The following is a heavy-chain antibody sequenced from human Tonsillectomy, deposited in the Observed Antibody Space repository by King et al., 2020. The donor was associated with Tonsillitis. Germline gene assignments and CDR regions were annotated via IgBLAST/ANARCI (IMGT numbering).Heavy chain of an antibody. Sequence: QLVQSGAEVKKPGASVKVSCKASGYTFTTYAMHWVRQAPGQRLEWMGWINTGNNNTKFSQKFKGRVTITRDTSASTAYMELSSLRSEDTAVYYCAGVGTDAFDIWGQGTTVTVSS. CDR1: GYTFTTYA. CDR2: INTGNNNT. D-gene: IGHD7-27*01. V-gene: IGHV1-3*04. CDR3: AGVGTDAFDI. J-gene: IGHJ3*02.